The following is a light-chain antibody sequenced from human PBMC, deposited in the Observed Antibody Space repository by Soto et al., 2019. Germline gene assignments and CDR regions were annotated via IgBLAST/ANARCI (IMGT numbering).Light chain of an antibody. Sequence: QSVLTQPASVSGSPGQSITISCTGTSSDVGGYNYVSWYQRHPGKAPKLMIYDVTNRPSGVSNRFSGSKSGDTASLTISGLRAEDEADYYCSSYTSSNTLVFGGGTKLTVL. J-gene: IGLJ2*01. CDR1: SSDVGGYNY. CDR2: DVT. CDR3: SSYTSSNTLV. V-gene: IGLV2-14*03.